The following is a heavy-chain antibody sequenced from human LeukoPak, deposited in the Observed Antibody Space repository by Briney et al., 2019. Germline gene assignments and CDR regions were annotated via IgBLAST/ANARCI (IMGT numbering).Heavy chain of an antibody. D-gene: IGHD1-26*01. V-gene: IGHV3-7*04. CDR2: IRQDGSEK. CDR1: GFTFSNHW. CDR3: ARGGGSYYNY. Sequence: GSMRLSCTASGFTFSNHWMSWVSQAPGKGLEWVANIRQDGSEKYYVDSVKGRFTISRDNAKNSLYLQMNSLRAEDTAVYYCARGGGSYYNYWGQGTLGTVSS. J-gene: IGHJ4*02.